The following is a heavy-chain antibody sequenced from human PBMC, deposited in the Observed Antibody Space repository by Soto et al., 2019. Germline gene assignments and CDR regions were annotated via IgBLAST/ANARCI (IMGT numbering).Heavy chain of an antibody. CDR1: GFTFSGYE. Sequence: EVQLVESGGGLVQPGGSLRLSCEVSGFTFSGYEMNWVRQAPGKGLEWVSYSSTSESIKYYADSVKGRFTITRDNAKNSLYLQVNRRRAEDAAVYFCAREAPTLFHVGRCTVYYGLDVWGQGTTVIVS. CDR3: AREAPTLFHVGRCTVYYGLDV. V-gene: IGHV3-48*03. CDR2: SSTSESIK. D-gene: IGHD2-8*01. J-gene: IGHJ6*02.